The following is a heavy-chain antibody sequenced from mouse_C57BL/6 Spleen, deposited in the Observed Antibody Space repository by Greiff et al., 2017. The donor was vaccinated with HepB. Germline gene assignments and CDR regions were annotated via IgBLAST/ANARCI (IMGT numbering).Heavy chain of an antibody. CDR3: TTYMYYGSSVWYFDV. J-gene: IGHJ1*03. Sequence: EVQLQQSGAELVRPGASVKLSCTASGFNIKDYYMHWVKQRPEQGLEWIGRIDPEDGDTEYAPKFQGKATMTADTSSNTAYLQLSSLTSQDTAVYYCTTYMYYGSSVWYFDVWGTGTTVTVSS. V-gene: IGHV14-1*01. CDR1: GFNIKDYY. CDR2: IDPEDGDT. D-gene: IGHD1-1*01.